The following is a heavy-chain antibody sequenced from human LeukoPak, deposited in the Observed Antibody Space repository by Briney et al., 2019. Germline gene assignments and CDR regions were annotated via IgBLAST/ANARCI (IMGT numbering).Heavy chain of an antibody. Sequence: ASVKVSCRASGYTFTGYYMHWVRQAPGQGLEWMGVINPSGTGTSYAQKFQGKITMSRDTSTSTVYMELSSLRSEDTAFYYCATDHSMANTAWWFDPWGQGTLVTVSS. V-gene: IGHV1-46*01. J-gene: IGHJ5*02. CDR3: ATDHSMANTAWWFDP. D-gene: IGHD5-24*01. CDR2: INPSGTGT. CDR1: GYTFTGYY.